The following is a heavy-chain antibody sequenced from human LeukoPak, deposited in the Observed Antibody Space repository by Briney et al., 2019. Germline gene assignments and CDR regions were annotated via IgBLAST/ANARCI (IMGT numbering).Heavy chain of an antibody. D-gene: IGHD3-10*01. Sequence: GGSLRLSCAASGFTFSRFGMHWVRQAPGKGLEWVAFLRYDGSDKEYAESAKGRFIISRDNSKNTLYVQMDSLRIEDTGVYFCARDFSYGVKGAFEYWGQGTLVTVSS. V-gene: IGHV3-30*02. CDR2: LRYDGSDK. CDR1: GFTFSRFG. J-gene: IGHJ4*02. CDR3: ARDFSYGVKGAFEY.